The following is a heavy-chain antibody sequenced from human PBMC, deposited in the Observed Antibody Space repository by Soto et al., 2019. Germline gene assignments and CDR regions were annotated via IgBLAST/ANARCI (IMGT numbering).Heavy chain of an antibody. D-gene: IGHD3-22*01. CDR1: GGTFSSYA. J-gene: IGHJ4*02. Sequence: QVQLVQSGAEVKKPGSSVKVSCKASGGTFSSYAISWVRQAPGQGLEWMGGIIPIFGTANYAQKFQGRVTITADKSTSTAYMELSRLRSEDTAVYYCATPGDYYDSSGYGNWGQGTLVTVSS. CDR2: IIPIFGTA. V-gene: IGHV1-69*06. CDR3: ATPGDYYDSSGYGN.